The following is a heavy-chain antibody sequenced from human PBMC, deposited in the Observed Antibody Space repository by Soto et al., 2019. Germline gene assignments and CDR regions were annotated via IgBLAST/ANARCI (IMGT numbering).Heavy chain of an antibody. Sequence: GGSLRLSCAASGFTFSDYYMSWIRQAPGKGLEWVSYISSSGSTIYYADSVKGRFTISRDNAKNSLYLQMNSLRAEDTAVYYCARDSEVPLAAAGTVGAFDIWGQGTMVTVSS. CDR2: ISSSGSTI. V-gene: IGHV3-11*01. CDR1: GFTFSDYY. CDR3: ARDSEVPLAAAGTVGAFDI. J-gene: IGHJ3*02. D-gene: IGHD6-13*01.